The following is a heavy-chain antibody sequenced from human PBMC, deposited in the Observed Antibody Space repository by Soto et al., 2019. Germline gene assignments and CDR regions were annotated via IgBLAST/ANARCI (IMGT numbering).Heavy chain of an antibody. Sequence: ASDTLSLTCTVSGGSISSSSYYWGWIRQPPGKGLEWIGSIYYSGSTYYNPSLKSRVTISVDTSKNQFSLKLSSVTAADTAVYYCASHYYGSGSYYVGTFDYWGQGTLVTVSS. CDR2: IYYSGST. D-gene: IGHD3-10*01. J-gene: IGHJ4*02. CDR1: GGSISSSSYY. CDR3: ASHYYGSGSYYVGTFDY. V-gene: IGHV4-39*01.